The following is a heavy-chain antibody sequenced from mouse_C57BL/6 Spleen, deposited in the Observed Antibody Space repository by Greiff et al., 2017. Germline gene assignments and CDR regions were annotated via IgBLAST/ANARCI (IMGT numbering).Heavy chain of an antibody. CDR2: IYPGDGDT. CDR3: AGYYGNYYFDY. Sequence: QVQLQQSGPELVKPGASVKISCKASGYAFSSSWLNWVKQRPGKGLEWIGRIYPGDGDTNYNGKFKGKATLTADKSSSTAYMQLSSLTSEDSAVYFCAGYYGNYYFDYWGQGTTLTVSS. D-gene: IGHD2-1*01. CDR1: GYAFSSSW. J-gene: IGHJ2*01. V-gene: IGHV1-82*01.